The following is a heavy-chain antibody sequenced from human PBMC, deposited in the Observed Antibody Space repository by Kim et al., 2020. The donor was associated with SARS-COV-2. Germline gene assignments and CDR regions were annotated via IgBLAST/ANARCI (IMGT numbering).Heavy chain of an antibody. J-gene: IGHJ6*02. V-gene: IGHV3-9*01. CDR3: AKDAGSGSYSRGYYYYGMDV. Sequence: RFTISRDNAKNSLYLQMNSLRAEDTALYYCAKDAGSGSYSRGYYYYGMDVWGQGTTVTVSS. D-gene: IGHD1-26*01.